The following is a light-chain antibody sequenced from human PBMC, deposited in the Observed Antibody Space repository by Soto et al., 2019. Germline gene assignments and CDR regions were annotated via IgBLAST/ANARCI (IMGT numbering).Light chain of an antibody. CDR2: DAS. CDR1: QSVRSN. Sequence: EIVLTQSPATLSLSPGQRATLSCRASQSVRSNLAWYQQKPGQAPRLLIYDASNRATGIPGRFSGSGSVTGFTLTITSLEPEDFAVYYCQQRTNWPWTSGQGTKV. J-gene: IGKJ1*01. V-gene: IGKV3-11*01. CDR3: QQRTNWPWT.